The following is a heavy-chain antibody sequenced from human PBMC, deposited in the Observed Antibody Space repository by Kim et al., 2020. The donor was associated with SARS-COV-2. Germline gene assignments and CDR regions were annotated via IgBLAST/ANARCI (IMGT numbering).Heavy chain of an antibody. Sequence: FQGRVTMTEDTSTDTAYMELSSLRSEDTAVYYCATYYYDSSGYYGGFDYWGQGTLVTVSS. J-gene: IGHJ4*02. CDR3: ATYYYDSSGYYGGFDY. D-gene: IGHD3-22*01. V-gene: IGHV1-24*01.